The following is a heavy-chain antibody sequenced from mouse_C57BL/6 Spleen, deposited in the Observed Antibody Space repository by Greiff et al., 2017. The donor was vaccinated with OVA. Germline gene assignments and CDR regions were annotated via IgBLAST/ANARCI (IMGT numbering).Heavy chain of an antibody. J-gene: IGHJ4*01. CDR1: GFTFSDYY. D-gene: IGHD1-1*01. V-gene: IGHV5-12*01. CDR3: ARDTTVGY. Sequence: EVKLMESGGGLVQPGGSLKLSCAASGFTFSDYYMYWVRQTPEKRLEWVAYISNGGGSTYYPDTVKGRFTISRDNAKNTLYLQMSRLKSEDTAMYYCARDTTVGYWGQGTSVTVSS. CDR2: ISNGGGST.